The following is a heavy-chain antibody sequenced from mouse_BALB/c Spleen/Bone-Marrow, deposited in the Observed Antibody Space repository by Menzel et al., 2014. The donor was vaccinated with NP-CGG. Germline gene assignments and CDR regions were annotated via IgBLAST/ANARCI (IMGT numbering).Heavy chain of an antibody. J-gene: IGHJ2*01. Sequence: EVQLQESGGDLVQPGGSLRLSCATSGFTFTDYYMNWVRQPPGKALEWLGFIRNKANGYTTGYSASVKGRFTISRDNSQSILYLQMNTLRGEDSATCYCARDKGSVFFDYWGQGTTPTVYS. V-gene: IGHV7-3*02. CDR3: ARDKGSVFFDY. D-gene: IGHD1-3*01. CDR1: GFTFTDYY. CDR2: IRNKANGYTT.